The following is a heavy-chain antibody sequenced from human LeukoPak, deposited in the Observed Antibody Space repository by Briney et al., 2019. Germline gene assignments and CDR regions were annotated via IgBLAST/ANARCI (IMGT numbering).Heavy chain of an antibody. V-gene: IGHV1-2*06. D-gene: IGHD3-10*01. Sequence: ASVKVSCKASGYTFTDYYVHWVRQAPGLGLEWMGRINPNTGDTNYARKFQGRVTMTRDTSISTAYMELSRLSFDDTAVYYCAREGDRAYWGQGTLVTVSS. J-gene: IGHJ4*02. CDR1: GYTFTDYY. CDR3: AREGDRAY. CDR2: INPNTGDT.